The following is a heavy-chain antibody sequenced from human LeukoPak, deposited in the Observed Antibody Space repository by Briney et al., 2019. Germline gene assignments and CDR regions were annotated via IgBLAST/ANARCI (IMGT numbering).Heavy chain of an antibody. CDR1: GGSISSYY. CDR3: ARSIYYNGLGSYLLDP. Sequence: SETLSLTCTVSGGSISSYYWSWIRQPPGKGLEWIGYIYYSGSTNYNPSLKSRVTISVDTSKNQFSLKLSSVTAADTAVYYCARSIYYNGLGSYLLDPWGQGTLVTVSS. D-gene: IGHD3-10*01. CDR2: IYYSGST. J-gene: IGHJ5*02. V-gene: IGHV4-59*01.